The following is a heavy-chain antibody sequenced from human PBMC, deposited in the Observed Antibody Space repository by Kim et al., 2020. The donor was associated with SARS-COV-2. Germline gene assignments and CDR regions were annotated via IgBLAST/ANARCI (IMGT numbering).Heavy chain of an antibody. CDR1: GGSISSGSYY. J-gene: IGHJ5*02. Sequence: SETLSLTCTVSGGSISSGSYYWSWIRQPARKGLEWIGRIYTSGSTNYNPSLKSRVTISVDTSKNQFSLKLSSVTAADTAVYYCARDYYDSSGYFDPNWFDPWGQGTLVTVSS. CDR2: IYTSGST. V-gene: IGHV4-61*02. CDR3: ARDYYDSSGYFDPNWFDP. D-gene: IGHD3-22*01.